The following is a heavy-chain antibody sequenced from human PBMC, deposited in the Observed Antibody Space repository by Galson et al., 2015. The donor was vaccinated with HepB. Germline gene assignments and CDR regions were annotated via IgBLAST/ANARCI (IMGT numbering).Heavy chain of an antibody. V-gene: IGHV3-11*06. CDR3: ARESRSTTGTTGGRVIEDAFDI. D-gene: IGHD1-1*01. CDR2: ISSSSSYT. CDR1: GFTFSDYY. J-gene: IGHJ3*02. Sequence: SLRLSCAASGFTFSDYYMSWIRQAPGKGLEWVSYISSSSSYTNYADSVKGRFTISRDNAKNSLYLQMNSLRAEDTAVYYCARESRSTTGTTGGRVIEDAFDIWGQGTMVTVSS.